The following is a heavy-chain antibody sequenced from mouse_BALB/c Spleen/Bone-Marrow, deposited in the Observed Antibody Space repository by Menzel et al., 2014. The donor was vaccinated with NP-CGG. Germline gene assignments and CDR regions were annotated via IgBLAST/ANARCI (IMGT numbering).Heavy chain of an antibody. J-gene: IGHJ4*01. CDR3: ARRLRSAKDY. D-gene: IGHD1-1*01. CDR2: IDPANGNT. V-gene: IGHV14-3*02. Sequence: VQQQQSGAELVKPGASVKLSCTASGFNIKDTYIHWVKQRPEQGLEWIGRIDPANGNTKYDPKFQGKATITADTSSNTACLQLNSLTSEDTAVYYCARRLRSAKDYWGQGTSVTVSS. CDR1: GFNIKDTY.